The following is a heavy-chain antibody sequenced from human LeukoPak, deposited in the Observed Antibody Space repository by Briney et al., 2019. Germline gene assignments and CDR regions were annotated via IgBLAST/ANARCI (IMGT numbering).Heavy chain of an antibody. V-gene: IGHV3-21*01. CDR3: ASLFHEYSSSWNAFDI. CDR2: ISSSSSYI. Sequence: GGSLRLSCAASGFTFSSYSMNWVRQAPGKGLERVSSISSSSSYIYYAGSVKGRFTISRDNAKNSLYLQMNSLRAEDTAVYYCASLFHEYSSSWNAFDIWGQGTMVTVSS. CDR1: GFTFSSYS. J-gene: IGHJ3*02. D-gene: IGHD6-13*01.